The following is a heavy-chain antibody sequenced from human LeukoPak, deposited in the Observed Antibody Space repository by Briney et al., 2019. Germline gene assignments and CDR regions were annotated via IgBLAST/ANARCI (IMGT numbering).Heavy chain of an antibody. D-gene: IGHD4-11*01. CDR1: GFTFNNYW. CDR2: ISPDGREK. J-gene: IGHJ5*02. Sequence: GGALRVSCAASGFTFNNYWMNWVRQAPGKGLEWVANISPDGREKKYVDSLKGRFAISRDNAKNSVFLQMNSLTAEDTAVYFCARPTDEFRLDLWGKGTLVTVSS. CDR3: ARPTDEFRLDL. V-gene: IGHV3-7*01.